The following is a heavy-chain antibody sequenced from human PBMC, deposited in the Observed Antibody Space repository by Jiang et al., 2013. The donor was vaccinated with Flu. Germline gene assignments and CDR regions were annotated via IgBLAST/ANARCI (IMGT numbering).Heavy chain of an antibody. Sequence: GLVKPSETLSLTCTVSGVSISSYYWSWIRQPPGKGLEWIAYIYYSGSTNYNPSLKSRVTISADTSKNQFSLKLSSVTAADTAVYYCARNLGYCSSTSCYPYFGPWGQGTLVTVSS. D-gene: IGHD2-2*01. J-gene: IGHJ5*02. CDR3: ARNLGYCSSTSCYPYFGP. V-gene: IGHV4-59*01. CDR1: GVSISSYY. CDR2: IYYSGST.